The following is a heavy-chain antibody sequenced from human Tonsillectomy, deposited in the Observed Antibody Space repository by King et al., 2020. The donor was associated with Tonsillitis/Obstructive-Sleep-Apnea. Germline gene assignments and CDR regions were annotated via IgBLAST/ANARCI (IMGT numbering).Heavy chain of an antibody. CDR3: THSARIWFGYPKNYYYYYMDV. CDR1: GFSLSTSGVG. J-gene: IGHJ6*03. CDR2: IYWDDYK. D-gene: IGHD3-10*01. V-gene: IGHV2-5*02. Sequence: LTLQESGPTLVKPTQTLTLTCTFSGFSLSTSGVGVGWIRQPPGKALEGLALIYWDDYKRYSPSLKSRLTITKDNSKNQVVLTMTNMDPVDTATYYCTHSARIWFGYPKNYYYYYMDVWGKGTTVTVSS.